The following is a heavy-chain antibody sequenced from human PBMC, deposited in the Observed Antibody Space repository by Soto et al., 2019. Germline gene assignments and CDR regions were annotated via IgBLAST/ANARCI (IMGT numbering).Heavy chain of an antibody. CDR1: GGSISSYY. Sequence: SETLSLTCTVSGGSISSYYWSWIRQPPGKGLEWLGYIYYSGSTNYNPSLKSRVTISVDTSKNQFSLKLSSVTAADTAVYYCAREGSDSSGYYNWFDPWGQGTLVTVSS. D-gene: IGHD3-22*01. J-gene: IGHJ5*02. V-gene: IGHV4-59*01. CDR3: AREGSDSSGYYNWFDP. CDR2: IYYSGST.